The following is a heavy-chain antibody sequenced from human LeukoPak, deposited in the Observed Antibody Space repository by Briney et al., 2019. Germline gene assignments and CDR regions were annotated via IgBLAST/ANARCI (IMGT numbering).Heavy chain of an antibody. Sequence: SETLSLTCAVYGGSFSGYYWSWIRQPPGKGLEWIGEINHSGSTNYNPSLKSRVTISVDTSKNQFSLKLSSVTAADTAVYYCASIMTWDYWGQGTLVTVSS. J-gene: IGHJ4*02. CDR2: INHSGST. V-gene: IGHV4-34*01. CDR3: ASIMTWDY. CDR1: GGSFSGYY.